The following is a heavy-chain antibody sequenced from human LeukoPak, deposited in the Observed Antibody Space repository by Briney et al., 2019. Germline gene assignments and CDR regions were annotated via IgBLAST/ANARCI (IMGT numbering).Heavy chain of an antibody. CDR3: AKRRDYGDYEPYYFDY. J-gene: IGHJ4*02. CDR1: GFTFSSYA. D-gene: IGHD4-17*01. Sequence: GGSLRLSCAASGFTFSSYAMSWVRQAPGKGLEWVSAISGSGGSTYYADSVKGRFTISRDNSKNTLYLQMNSLRAEDTAVYYCAKRRDYGDYEPYYFDYWGQGTLVTVSS. CDR2: ISGSGGST. V-gene: IGHV3-23*01.